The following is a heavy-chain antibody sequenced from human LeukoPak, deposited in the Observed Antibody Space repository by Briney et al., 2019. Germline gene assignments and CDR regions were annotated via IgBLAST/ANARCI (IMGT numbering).Heavy chain of an antibody. CDR3: ARLQHYYYMDV. V-gene: IGHV4-39*01. J-gene: IGHJ6*03. D-gene: IGHD5-18*01. Sequence: SETLSLTCTVSGGSISSSSYYWGWIRQPPGQGLEWIGSIYYSGSTYYNPSLKSRVTISVDTSKNQFSLKLSSVTAADTAVYYCARLQHYYYMDVWGKGTTVTVSS. CDR1: GGSISSSSYY. CDR2: IYYSGST.